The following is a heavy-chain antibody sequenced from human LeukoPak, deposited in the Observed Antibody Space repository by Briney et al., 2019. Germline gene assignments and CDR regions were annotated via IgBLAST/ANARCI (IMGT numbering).Heavy chain of an antibody. Sequence: GGSLRLSCAASGFTFDDYAMHWVRQAPGKGLEWVSGISWNSGSIGYADSVKGRFTISRDNAKNSLYLQMNSLRAEDTALYYCAKAPFRGSGGATYFDYWGQGTLVTVSS. CDR2: ISWNSGSI. CDR1: GFTFDDYA. J-gene: IGHJ4*02. D-gene: IGHD1-26*01. CDR3: AKAPFRGSGGATYFDY. V-gene: IGHV3-9*01.